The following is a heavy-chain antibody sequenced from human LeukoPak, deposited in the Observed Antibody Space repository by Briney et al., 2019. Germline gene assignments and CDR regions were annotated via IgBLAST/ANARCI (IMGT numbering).Heavy chain of an antibody. D-gene: IGHD5-18*01. Sequence: GGALRLSCAASGFTFSNHWMHWVRQAPGKGLMWVSRINRGGSRTDYADSVKGRFTISRDDAKNTLYLQLNSLRAEDTAVYFCARGGSDTAMAHDYWGQGTLVTVSS. CDR3: ARGGSDTAMAHDY. J-gene: IGHJ4*02. CDR1: GFTFSNHW. V-gene: IGHV3-74*01. CDR2: INRGGSRT.